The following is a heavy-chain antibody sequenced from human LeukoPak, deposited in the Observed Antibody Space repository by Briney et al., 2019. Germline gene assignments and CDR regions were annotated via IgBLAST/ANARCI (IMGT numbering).Heavy chain of an antibody. Sequence: GGSLRLSCTASGFTFYDYAMHCVRQAPGKGLEWVSGISWNSGTIDYADSVKGRFTISRDNAKNSLCLQMDSLRGQDTAFYYGARGGWYWFFDYWGQGALVTVSA. J-gene: IGHJ4*02. CDR1: GFTFYDYA. CDR3: ARGGWYWFFDY. V-gene: IGHV3-9*01. CDR2: ISWNSGTI. D-gene: IGHD6-19*01.